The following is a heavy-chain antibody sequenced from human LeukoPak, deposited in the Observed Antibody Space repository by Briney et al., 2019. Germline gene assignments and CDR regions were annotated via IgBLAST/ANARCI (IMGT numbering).Heavy chain of an antibody. D-gene: IGHD3-22*01. Sequence: ASVKVSCKASGYTFTGYYIHWVRQAPGQGLEWVGRINPYSGGTNYAQNFEGRVTMTSDTSITTAYMDLCRLTSDDTAVYYCARSSSGSSNWFVPWGQGTLVTVSP. J-gene: IGHJ5*02. CDR2: INPYSGGT. V-gene: IGHV1-2*06. CDR3: ARSSSGSSNWFVP. CDR1: GYTFTGYY.